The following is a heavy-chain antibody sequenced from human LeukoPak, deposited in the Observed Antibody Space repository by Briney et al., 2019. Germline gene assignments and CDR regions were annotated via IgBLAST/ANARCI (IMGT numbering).Heavy chain of an antibody. CDR2: ISYDGSNK. V-gene: IGHV3-30*18. CDR3: AKEGTGYSSSWYGY. J-gene: IGHJ4*02. Sequence: PGGSLRLSCAASGFTFSSYGMHWVRQAPGKGLEWVAVISYDGSNKYYADSVKGRFSISRDNSKNTLYLQMNSLRAEDTAMYYCAKEGTGYSSSWYGYWGQGTLVTVSS. D-gene: IGHD6-13*01. CDR1: GFTFSSYG.